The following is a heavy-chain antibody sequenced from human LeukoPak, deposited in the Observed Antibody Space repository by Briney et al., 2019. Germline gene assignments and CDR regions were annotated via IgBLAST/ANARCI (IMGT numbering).Heavy chain of an antibody. D-gene: IGHD3-22*01. Sequence: PGGSLRLSCAASGFSFSSYSMNWVRQALGKGLEWVSSVSSSSSYISYADSVKGRFTISRDNAKKSLYLQMNSLRAEDTAVYYCARDIPRGSGYYFDYWGQGTLLTVSS. V-gene: IGHV3-21*01. CDR1: GFSFSSYS. J-gene: IGHJ4*02. CDR2: VSSSSSYI. CDR3: ARDIPRGSGYYFDY.